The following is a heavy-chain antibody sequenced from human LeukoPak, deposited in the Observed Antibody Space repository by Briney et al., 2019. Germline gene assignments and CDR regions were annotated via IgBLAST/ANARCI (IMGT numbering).Heavy chain of an antibody. V-gene: IGHV3-23*01. CDR3: ARGVWSAALYYYYYYGMDV. J-gene: IGHJ6*02. CDR1: GXTLRTYA. D-gene: IGHD2-2*01. Sequence: PGGSLRLSCTGSGXTLRTYAVSWVRQAPGKGLEWVSATGSNGVTYYADSVKGWFTISRDNAKNSLYLQMNSLRAEDTAVYYCARGVWSAALYYYYYYGMDVWGQGTTVTVSS. CDR2: TGSNGVT.